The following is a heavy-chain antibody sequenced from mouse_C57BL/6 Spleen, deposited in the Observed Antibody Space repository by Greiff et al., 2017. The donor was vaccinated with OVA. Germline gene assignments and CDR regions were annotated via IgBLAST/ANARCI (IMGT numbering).Heavy chain of an antibody. J-gene: IGHJ3*01. CDR1: GYTFTSYW. CDR2: IYPSDSET. V-gene: IGHV1-61*01. CDR3: ARGGSYRFAY. D-gene: IGHD1-1*02. Sequence: QVQLQQPGAELVRPGSSVKLSCKASGYTFTSYWMDWVKQRPGQGLEWIGNIYPSDSETHYNQKFKDKAPLTVDKSSSKAYMQLSSLTSEDSAGYDCARGGSYRFAYWGQGTLVTVSA.